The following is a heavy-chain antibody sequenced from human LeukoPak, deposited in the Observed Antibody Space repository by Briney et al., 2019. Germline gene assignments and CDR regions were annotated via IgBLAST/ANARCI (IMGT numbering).Heavy chain of an antibody. Sequence: ASVKVSCKVSGYTLTELSMHWVRQAPGKGLEWMGGFDPEDGETIYAQKFQGRVTMTEDTSTDTAYMELSSLRSEDTAVYYCARATGRYSGSYYILGYWGQGTLVTVSS. J-gene: IGHJ4*02. V-gene: IGHV1-24*01. D-gene: IGHD1-26*01. CDR2: FDPEDGET. CDR3: ARATGRYSGSYYILGY. CDR1: GYTLTELS.